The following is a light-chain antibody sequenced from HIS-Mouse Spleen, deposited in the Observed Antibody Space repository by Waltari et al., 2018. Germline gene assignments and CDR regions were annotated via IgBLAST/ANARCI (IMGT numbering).Light chain of an antibody. CDR3: SSYAGSNNLGV. CDR1: RSDVGGYNY. Sequence: QSALTQPPSASGSPGQSVTISCTGTRSDVGGYNYVSWYQQHPGKAPQLLFYEVSKRPSGVPDRFSGSKSGNPASLTVSGLQAEDEADYYCSSYAGSNNLGVFGTGTKVTVL. J-gene: IGLJ1*01. CDR2: EVS. V-gene: IGLV2-8*01.